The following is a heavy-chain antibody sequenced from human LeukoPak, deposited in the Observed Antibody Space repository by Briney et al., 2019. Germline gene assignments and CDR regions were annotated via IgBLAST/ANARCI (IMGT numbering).Heavy chain of an antibody. Sequence: PGGSLRLSCAASGFTFNSFSMNWVRQAPGKGLEWVSSISSSGSYIWYEDSVKGRFTISRDNAKNSLYLQMNSLRAEDTAVYFCARDPTLGYYHDGSRRVYFDYWGQGTLVTVSS. V-gene: IGHV3-21*01. CDR3: ARDPTLGYYHDGSRRVYFDY. J-gene: IGHJ4*02. CDR2: ISSSGSYI. D-gene: IGHD3-22*01. CDR1: GFTFNSFS.